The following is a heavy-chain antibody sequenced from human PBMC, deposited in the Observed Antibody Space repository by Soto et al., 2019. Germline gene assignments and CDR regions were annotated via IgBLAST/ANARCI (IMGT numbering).Heavy chain of an antibody. Sequence: GSLRLSCAASGFTFYSYAMSWVRQAPGKGLEWVSTIGSVGGDTYYADSVKGRFTISRDDSKNTLLLQMNSLRAEDTAVYYCVKDRMAYNSVWDPFDIWGQGTMVTVSS. V-gene: IGHV3-23*01. D-gene: IGHD1-20*01. CDR2: IGSVGGDT. CDR3: VKDRMAYNSVWDPFDI. J-gene: IGHJ3*02. CDR1: GFTFYSYA.